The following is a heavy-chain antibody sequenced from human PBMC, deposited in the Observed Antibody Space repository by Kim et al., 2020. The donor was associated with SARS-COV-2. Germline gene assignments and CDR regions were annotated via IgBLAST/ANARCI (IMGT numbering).Heavy chain of an antibody. J-gene: IGHJ4*02. CDR3: AKTPNPYTTGWHGGHY. CDR2: ISGSGNIA. D-gene: IGHD6-19*01. V-gene: IGHV3-23*01. Sequence: GGSLRLSCAASGFTFSNYAMSWVRQAPGKGLEWVAAISGSGNIANYADSVKGRFTISRDNSKNTLYLQLNSLRAEDTAVYYCAKTPNPYTTGWHGGHYWGQGTLVTVSS. CDR1: GFTFSNYA.